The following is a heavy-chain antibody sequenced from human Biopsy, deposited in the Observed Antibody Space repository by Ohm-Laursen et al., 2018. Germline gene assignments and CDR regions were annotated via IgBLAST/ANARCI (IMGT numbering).Heavy chain of an antibody. J-gene: IGHJ1*01. D-gene: IGHD3-9*01. CDR3: ATKLTGYFHH. CDR2: NIPILGTG. Sequence: SVKVSCKAPGGTFSNYGVNWVRQAPGQGLEWLGRNIPILGTGNYAQKFQDRVTVAADTSTSTATMELRSLRSEDPAVYYCATKLTGYFHHWGQGTLVSVSS. CDR1: GGTFSNYG. V-gene: IGHV1-69*06.